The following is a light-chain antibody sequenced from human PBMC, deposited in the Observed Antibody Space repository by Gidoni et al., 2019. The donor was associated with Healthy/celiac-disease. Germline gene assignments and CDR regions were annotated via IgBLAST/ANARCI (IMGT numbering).Light chain of an antibody. J-gene: IGKJ4*01. CDR3: QQSGSSPLT. CDR2: GAS. V-gene: IGKV3-20*01. CDR1: QSVSSSY. Sequence: EIVFTQSPGTLSLSPGERATPSCRASQSVSSSYLAGYQQKPGQAPRLLIYGASSRATGIPDRFSVSVSGTDFTPSISRLEPEDFAVSYCQQSGSSPLTFGGGTKLEIK.